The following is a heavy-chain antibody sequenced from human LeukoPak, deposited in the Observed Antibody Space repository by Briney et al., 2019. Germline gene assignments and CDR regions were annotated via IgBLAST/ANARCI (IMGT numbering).Heavy chain of an antibody. V-gene: IGHV4-61*02. CDR3: ARDRSMIGTY. Sequence: SQTLSLTCTVSGGSISSGSYYWSWIRQPAGKGLEWIGRIYTSGSTNYNPSLKSRVTISVDTSKNQFSLKLSSVTAADTAVYYCARDRSMIGTYWGQGTLVTVSS. CDR1: GGSISSGSYY. CDR2: IYTSGST. D-gene: IGHD3-22*01. J-gene: IGHJ4*02.